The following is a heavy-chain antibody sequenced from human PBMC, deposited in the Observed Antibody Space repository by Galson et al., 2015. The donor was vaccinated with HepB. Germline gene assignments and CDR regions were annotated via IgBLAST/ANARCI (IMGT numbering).Heavy chain of an antibody. D-gene: IGHD5-24*01. J-gene: IGHJ4*02. V-gene: IGHV1-2*02. Sequence: SVTVSCKASGYTFTGYYIHWVRQAPGQGLEWMGWINPNSGGTNYAQKFQGRVTMTRDTSISTAYMELSRLRSDDTAVYYCARDQDGWAFDYWGQGTLVTVSS. CDR3: ARDQDGWAFDY. CDR1: GYTFTGYY. CDR2: INPNSGGT.